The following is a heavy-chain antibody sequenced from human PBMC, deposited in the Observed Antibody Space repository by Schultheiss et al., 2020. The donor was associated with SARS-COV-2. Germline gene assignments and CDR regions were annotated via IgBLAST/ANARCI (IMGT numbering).Heavy chain of an antibody. CDR1: GGSFSGYY. Sequence: GSLRLSCAVYGGSFSGYYWGWIRQPPGKGLEWIGSIFYSGSTYYNPSLKSRVTISVDTSKNQFSLKLSSVTAADTAVYYCARVSYYGSGSYGYYYYMDVWGKGTTVTVSS. CDR2: IFYSGST. CDR3: ARVSYYGSGSYGYYYYMDV. D-gene: IGHD3-10*01. J-gene: IGHJ6*03. V-gene: IGHV4-34*12.